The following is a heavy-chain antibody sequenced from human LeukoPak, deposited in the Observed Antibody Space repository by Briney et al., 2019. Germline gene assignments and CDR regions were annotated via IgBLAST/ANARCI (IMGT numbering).Heavy chain of an antibody. CDR1: GGSISSYY. D-gene: IGHD4-17*01. CDR3: ARVRSTVTTSYFDY. J-gene: IGHJ4*02. Sequence: SETLSLTCTVSGGSISSYYWSWIRQPPGKGLEWIGYIYYSGSTNYNPSLKSRVTISVDTSKNQFSLKLSSVTAADTAVYYCARVRSTVTTSYFDYWGQGTLVTVSS. CDR2: IYYSGST. V-gene: IGHV4-59*01.